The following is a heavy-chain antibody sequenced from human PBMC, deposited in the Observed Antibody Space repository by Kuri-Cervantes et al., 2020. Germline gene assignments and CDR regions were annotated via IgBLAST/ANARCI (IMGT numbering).Heavy chain of an antibody. D-gene: IGHD3-3*01. V-gene: IGHV3-23*01. CDR3: ARGLYDFWSGYYGSHFDY. J-gene: IGHJ4*02. CDR2: ISGSGGST. Sequence: GESLKISCAASGFTFSSYAMSWVRQAPGKGLEWVSAISGSGGSTYYADSVKGRFTISRDNSKNTLYLQMNTLRAEDTAVYYCARGLYDFWSGYYGSHFDYWGQGTLVTVSS. CDR1: GFTFSSYA.